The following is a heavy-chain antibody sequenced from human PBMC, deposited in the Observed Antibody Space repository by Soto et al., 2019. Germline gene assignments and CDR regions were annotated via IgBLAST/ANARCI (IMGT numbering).Heavy chain of an antibody. CDR2: INHSGST. CDR1: GGSFSGYY. D-gene: IGHD2-8*02. Sequence: QVQLQQWGAGLLKPSETLSLTCAVYGGSFSGYYWTWVRQPPGTGLEWIGEINHSGSTNYNPSLKSRVTNSVNTSKNPFSLKLTSVTAPDTAVYYFARDKITGLFDYWGQGTLVTVSS. V-gene: IGHV4-34*01. CDR3: ARDKITGLFDY. J-gene: IGHJ4*02.